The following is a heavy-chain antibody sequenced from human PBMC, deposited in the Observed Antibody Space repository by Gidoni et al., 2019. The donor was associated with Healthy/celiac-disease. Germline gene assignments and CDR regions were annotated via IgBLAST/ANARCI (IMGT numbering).Heavy chain of an antibody. J-gene: IGHJ6*04. CDR2: INHNGST. V-gene: IGHV4-34*01. CDR3: ARGAPRFIVVVPAATYGMDV. Sequence: QVQLQQWGAGLLTPSETLSLTCAVYGGYFSGYYWSRIRKPPGKGLEWIGEINHNGSTNYNPSLQSRVTISVDTSKNQFSLKLSSVTAADTAVYYCARGAPRFIVVVPAATYGMDVWGQRDHGHRLL. CDR1: GGYFSGYY. D-gene: IGHD2-2*01.